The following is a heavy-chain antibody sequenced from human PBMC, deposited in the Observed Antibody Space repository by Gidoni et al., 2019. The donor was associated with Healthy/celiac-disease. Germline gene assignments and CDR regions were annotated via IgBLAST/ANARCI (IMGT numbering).Heavy chain of an antibody. V-gene: IGHV3-48*01. Sequence: TFSSYSMNWVRQAPGKGLEWVSYISSSSSTIYYADSVKGRFTIYRDNAKNSLYLQMKSLRAADTAGYYCARDYPPTGYYGMDVWGQGTTVTVSS. CDR1: TFSSYS. D-gene: IGHD2-8*02. CDR2: ISSSSSTI. J-gene: IGHJ6*02. CDR3: ARDYPPTGYYGMDV.